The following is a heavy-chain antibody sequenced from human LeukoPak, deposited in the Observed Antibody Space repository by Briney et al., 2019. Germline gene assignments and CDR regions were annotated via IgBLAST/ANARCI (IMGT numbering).Heavy chain of an antibody. V-gene: IGHV3-48*04. D-gene: IGHD1-1*01. CDR2: VSISSGTI. J-gene: IGHJ4*02. CDR3: AKAFAGTTLRYFDY. Sequence: GGSLRLSCAASGFTFTGHNMNWVRQAPGKGLEWVSFVSISSGTIYYADSVKGRFSISRDNAKSSLDLQMNSLRAEDTAVYYCAKAFAGTTLRYFDYWGQGTLVTVSS. CDR1: GFTFTGHN.